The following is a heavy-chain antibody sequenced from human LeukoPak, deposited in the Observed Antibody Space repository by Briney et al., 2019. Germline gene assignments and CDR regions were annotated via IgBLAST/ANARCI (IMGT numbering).Heavy chain of an antibody. J-gene: IGHJ4*02. CDR2: IYYSGST. CDR1: SGSISSSSYY. V-gene: IGHV4-39*07. D-gene: IGHD4-23*01. Sequence: PSETLSLTCTVSSGSISSSSYYWGWIRQPPGKGLEWIGSIYYSGSTYYNPSLKSRVTISVDTSKNQFSLKLSSVTAADTAVYYCARVPSWGGLRWNYFDYWGQGTLVTVSS. CDR3: ARVPSWGGLRWNYFDY.